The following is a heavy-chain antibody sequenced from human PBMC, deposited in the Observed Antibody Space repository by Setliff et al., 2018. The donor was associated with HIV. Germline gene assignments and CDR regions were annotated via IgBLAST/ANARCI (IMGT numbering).Heavy chain of an antibody. D-gene: IGHD3-10*01. Sequence: PGGSLRLSCAASGFTFSSSWMSWVRQAPGKGLEWVANIQQDGSENYHVDSVKGRFTISRDNAKNSLNLQMNSLRAEDTAVYYCARLTGGPNYYYHYYMDVWGKGTTVTVS. CDR2: IQQDGSEN. CDR1: GFTFSSSW. V-gene: IGHV3-7*01. J-gene: IGHJ6*03. CDR3: ARLTGGPNYYYHYYMDV.